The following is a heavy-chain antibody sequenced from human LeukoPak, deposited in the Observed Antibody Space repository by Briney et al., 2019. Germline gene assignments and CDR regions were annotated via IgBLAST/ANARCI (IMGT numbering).Heavy chain of an antibody. Sequence: SETLSLTCTVSGDSISSSYWSWIRQPPGKGLEWIGFIYYTGSTNYNPSLKSRVTISVDTSKSQFSLKLSSVTAADTAVYYCAQGSSNWANFHYWGQGTLVTVSS. V-gene: IGHV4-59*01. CDR1: GDSISSSY. CDR3: AQGSSNWANFHY. D-gene: IGHD4-11*01. CDR2: IYYTGST. J-gene: IGHJ4*02.